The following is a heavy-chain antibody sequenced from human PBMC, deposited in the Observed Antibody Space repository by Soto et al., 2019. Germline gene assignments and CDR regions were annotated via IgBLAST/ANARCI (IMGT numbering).Heavy chain of an antibody. V-gene: IGHV4-34*01. CDR1: GGSFSTYY. D-gene: IGHD3-9*01. CDR3: AGGGSNDWQVAFDI. CDR2: INHSGSN. Sequence: SETLSLTCVVSGGSFSTYYYNWIRQSPGKGLEWIGEINHSGSNNYSPSLKSRVTMSLDTSKNQFSLKLTSVTAADTAVYYCAGGGSNDWQVAFDIWGQGTMVTVSS. J-gene: IGHJ3*02.